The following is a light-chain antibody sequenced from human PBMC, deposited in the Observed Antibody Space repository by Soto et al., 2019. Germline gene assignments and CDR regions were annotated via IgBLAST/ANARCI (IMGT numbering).Light chain of an antibody. Sequence: EIVLTQSPATLSLSPGERATLSCRASQSVSSYLAWYQQKPGQAPRLLIHDASNRATGIPARFSGSVSGTDFALTISSLEPEDFAVYYCQQRSNWPPYTFGQGTKLEIK. V-gene: IGKV3-11*01. CDR2: DAS. CDR1: QSVSSY. J-gene: IGKJ2*01. CDR3: QQRSNWPPYT.